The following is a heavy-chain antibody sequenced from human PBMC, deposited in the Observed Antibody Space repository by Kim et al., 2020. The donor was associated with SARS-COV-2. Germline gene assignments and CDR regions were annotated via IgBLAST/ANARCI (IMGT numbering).Heavy chain of an antibody. V-gene: IGHV4-39*01. CDR2: IYYSGST. J-gene: IGHJ5*02. CDR1: GGSISSSSYY. CDR3: AKNHRVTIFGVVRGLDWFDP. Sequence: SETLSLTCTVSGGSISSSSYYWGWIRQPPGKGLEWIGSIYYSGSTYYNPSLKSRVTISVDTSKNQFSLKLSSVTAADTAVYYCAKNHRVTIFGVVRGLDWFDPWGQGTLVTVSS. D-gene: IGHD3-3*01.